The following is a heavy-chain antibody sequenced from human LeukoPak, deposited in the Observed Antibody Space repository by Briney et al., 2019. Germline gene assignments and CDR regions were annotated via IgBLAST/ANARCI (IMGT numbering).Heavy chain of an antibody. CDR1: GFTFSSYS. J-gene: IGHJ4*02. Sequence: GGSLRLSCAASGFTFSSYSMNWVRQAPGKGLEWVSSISTSSSYIYYADSVKGRFTISRDNAKNSLYLQMSSLRAEDTAVYYCASPPTTYDFWSGYPSWGQGTLVTVSS. V-gene: IGHV3-21*01. CDR3: ASPPTTYDFWSGYPS. D-gene: IGHD3-3*01. CDR2: ISTSSSYI.